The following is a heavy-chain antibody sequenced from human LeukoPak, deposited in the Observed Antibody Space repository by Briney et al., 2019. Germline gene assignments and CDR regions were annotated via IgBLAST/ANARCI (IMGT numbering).Heavy chain of an antibody. CDR1: GFTFSSYG. CDR2: IRYDGSNK. CDR3: AKDGLLSGYFYVRQPDY. J-gene: IGHJ4*02. D-gene: IGHD3-22*01. V-gene: IGHV3-30*02. Sequence: GGSLRLSCAASGFTFSSYGMHWVRQAPGKGLEWVAFIRYDGSNKYYADSVKGRFTISRDNSKNTLYLQMNSLRPEDTAVYFCAKDGLLSGYFYVRQPDYWGQGTLVTVSS.